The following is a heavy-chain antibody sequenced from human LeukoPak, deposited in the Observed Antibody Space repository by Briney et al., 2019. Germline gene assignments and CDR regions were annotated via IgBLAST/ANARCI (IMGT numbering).Heavy chain of an antibody. CDR3: ARDQSIAAAGTSDY. CDR2: ISAYNGNT. V-gene: IGHV1-18*01. CDR1: GYTFTSYG. J-gene: IGHJ4*02. D-gene: IGHD6-13*01. Sequence: ASVKASCKASGYTFTSYGISWVRQAPGQGLEWMGWISAYNGNTNYAQKLQGRVTMTTDTSTSTAYMELRSLRSDDTAVYYCARDQSIAAAGTSDYWGQGTLVTVSS.